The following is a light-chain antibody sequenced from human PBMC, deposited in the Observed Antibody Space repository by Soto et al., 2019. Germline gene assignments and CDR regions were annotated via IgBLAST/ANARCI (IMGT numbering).Light chain of an antibody. CDR2: GNI. CDR1: SSNIGAGYD. V-gene: IGLV1-40*01. CDR3: QSYDRSLSAV. J-gene: IGLJ2*01. Sequence: QSVLTQPPSVSGAPGQRVTISCTGSSSNIGAGYDVHWYQQLPGTAPKLLINGNINRPSGVPDRFSGSKSGTSASLAITGLQAEDEADYYCQSYDRSLSAVFGGGTKLTVL.